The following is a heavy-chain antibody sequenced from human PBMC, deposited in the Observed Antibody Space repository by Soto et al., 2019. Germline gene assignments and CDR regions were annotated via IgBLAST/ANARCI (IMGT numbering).Heavy chain of an antibody. CDR3: AKETGPLGGFDY. Sequence: GRSLRLSCAVCGFTFSNDAMHWARQAPGKGLERVAVISKDGSNEYYVDFVKGRFTISRDSSKHTLYLQMNSRREEGTAVYYGAKETGPLGGFDYWAQGTLVTFSS. V-gene: IGHV3-30*18. CDR1: GFTFSNDA. J-gene: IGHJ4*02. D-gene: IGHD3-9*01. CDR2: ISKDGSNE.